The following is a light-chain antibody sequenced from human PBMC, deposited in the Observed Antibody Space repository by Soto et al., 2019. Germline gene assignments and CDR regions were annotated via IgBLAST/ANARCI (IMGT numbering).Light chain of an antibody. J-gene: IGKJ1*01. V-gene: IGKV1-5*01. CDR1: QSISSW. CDR3: QHYNSYSEA. Sequence: DIQITQSPSTLSASVGYRGTITCRASQSISSWLAWYQQKPGKAPKFLIYDASNLESGVPSRFSGSGSGTEFTLPISSLQPDDFATYYCQHYNSYSEAFGQGTKVDI. CDR2: DAS.